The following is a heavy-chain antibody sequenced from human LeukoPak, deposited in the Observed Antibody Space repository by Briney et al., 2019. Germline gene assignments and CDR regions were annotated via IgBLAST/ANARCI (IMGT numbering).Heavy chain of an antibody. J-gene: IGHJ6*02. Sequence: ASVRVSCKTSGYTFSGNYIYWVRQAPGRGLERMGRINPNSGDTNYAQKFQGRVTMTRDTSISTAYMDLSSLISDDTAVYYCARGGSSSGSYYYGVDAWGQGTTVTVSS. D-gene: IGHD3-10*01. CDR2: INPNSGDT. CDR1: GYTFSGNY. V-gene: IGHV1-2*06. CDR3: ARGGSSSGSYYYGVDA.